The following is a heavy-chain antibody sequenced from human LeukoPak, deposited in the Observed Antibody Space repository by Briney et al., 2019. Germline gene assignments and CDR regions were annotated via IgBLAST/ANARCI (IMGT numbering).Heavy chain of an antibody. CDR3: TTGYYDSSGYYFYYYYMDV. Sequence: GGSLRLSCTASGFTFSNAWMSWVRQAPGKGLEWVGRIKSKTDGGTTDYAAPVKGRFTISRDDSKNTLYVQMNSLKTEDTAVYYCTTGYYDSSGYYFYYYYMDVWGKGTTVTISS. CDR2: IKSKTDGGTT. D-gene: IGHD3-22*01. V-gene: IGHV3-15*01. CDR1: GFTFSNAW. J-gene: IGHJ6*03.